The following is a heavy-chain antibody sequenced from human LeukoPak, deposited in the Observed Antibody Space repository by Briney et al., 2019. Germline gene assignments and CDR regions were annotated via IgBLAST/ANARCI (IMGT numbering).Heavy chain of an antibody. D-gene: IGHD4-23*01. CDR2: IDSDGTRI. CDR1: GFTLSSYW. V-gene: IGHV3-74*01. Sequence: PGGSLRLSCAGSGFTLSSYWIHWVRQAPGKGLVRVSRIDSDGTRIIHADSVKGRFTISRDNAKNAVYLQMNSLRAEDTAVYYCASARDYGSNRRAFDIWGQGTVVTVSS. CDR3: ASARDYGSNRRAFDI. J-gene: IGHJ3*02.